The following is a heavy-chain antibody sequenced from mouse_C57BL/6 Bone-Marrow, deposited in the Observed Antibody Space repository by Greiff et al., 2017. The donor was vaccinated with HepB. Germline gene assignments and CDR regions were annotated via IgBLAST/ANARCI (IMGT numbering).Heavy chain of an antibody. Sequence: QVQLQQSGAELARPGASVKQSCKASGYTFTSYGISWVKQRTGQGLEWIGEIYPRSGNTYYNEKFKGKATLTADKSSSTAYMEIRSLTSEDSAVYFCARPNYYGRVFAYWGQGTLVTVSA. D-gene: IGHD1-1*01. CDR2: IYPRSGNT. CDR3: ARPNYYGRVFAY. CDR1: GYTFTSYG. V-gene: IGHV1-81*01. J-gene: IGHJ3*01.